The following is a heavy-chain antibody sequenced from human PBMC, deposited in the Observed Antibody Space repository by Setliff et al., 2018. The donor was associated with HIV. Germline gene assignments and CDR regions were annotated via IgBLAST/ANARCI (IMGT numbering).Heavy chain of an antibody. V-gene: IGHV1-46*01. D-gene: IGHD2-8*01. Sequence: ASVKVSCKASRDTFTTYALHWVRQAPGQRLEWMGRINPSGGSTSYAQKFQGRVTINRDTSTSTVYMELNSLRSEDTAMYYCARRGVPKQIDLDSWGHGTLVTVSS. J-gene: IGHJ5*01. CDR1: RDTFTTYA. CDR2: INPSGGST. CDR3: ARRGVPKQIDLDS.